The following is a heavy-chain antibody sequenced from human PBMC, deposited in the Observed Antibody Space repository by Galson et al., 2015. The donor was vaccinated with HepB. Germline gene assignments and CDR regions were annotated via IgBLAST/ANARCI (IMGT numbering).Heavy chain of an antibody. J-gene: IGHJ4*02. CDR2: FDPEDGET. Sequence: SVKVSCKVSGYTLTELSMHWVRQAPGKGLEWMGGFDPEDGETIYAQKFQGRVTMTEDTSTDTAYMELSSLRSEDTTVYYCATGVVVPAAFFDYWGQGTLVTVSS. CDR3: ATGVVVPAAFFDY. V-gene: IGHV1-24*01. CDR1: GYTLTELS. D-gene: IGHD2-2*01.